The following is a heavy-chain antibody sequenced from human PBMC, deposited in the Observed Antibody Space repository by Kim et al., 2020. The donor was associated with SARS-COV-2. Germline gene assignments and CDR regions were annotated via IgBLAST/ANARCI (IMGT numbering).Heavy chain of an antibody. CDR2: IYYSGST. V-gene: IGHV4-31*03. Sequence: SETLSLTCTVSGGSISSGGYYWSWIRQHPGKGLEWIGYIYYSGSTYYNPSLKSRVTISVDTSKNQFSLKLSSVTAADTAVYYCAREAPNRSGGYYYGMDVWGQGTTVTVSS. CDR3: AREAPNRSGGYYYGMDV. D-gene: IGHD6-25*01. CDR1: GGSISSGGYY. J-gene: IGHJ6*02.